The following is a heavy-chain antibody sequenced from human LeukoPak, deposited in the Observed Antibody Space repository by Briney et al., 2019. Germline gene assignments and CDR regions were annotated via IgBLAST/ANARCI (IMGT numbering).Heavy chain of an antibody. V-gene: IGHV4-34*01. CDR1: GGSFSGYY. J-gene: IGHJ4*02. D-gene: IGHD3-16*02. Sequence: SETLSLTCAVYGGSFSGYYWSWIRQPPGKGLEWSGEINHSGSTNYNPSLKSRVTISVDTSKNQFSLKLSSVTAADTAVYYCARARQDYIWGSYRYYFDYWGQGTLVTVSS. CDR2: INHSGST. CDR3: ARARQDYIWGSYRYYFDY.